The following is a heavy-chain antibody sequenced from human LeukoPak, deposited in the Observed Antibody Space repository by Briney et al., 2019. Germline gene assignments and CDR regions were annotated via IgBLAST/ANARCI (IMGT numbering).Heavy chain of an antibody. CDR1: GFTFSSYS. J-gene: IGHJ1*01. Sequence: GGSLRLPCAASGFTFSSYSMNWVRQAPGKGLEWVSYISSSSSTIYYADSVKGRFTISRDNAKNSLFLQMNSLRAEDTAVYYCARGGSGSYYNLPQHWGQGTLVTVSS. D-gene: IGHD3-10*01. CDR3: ARGGSGSYYNLPQH. V-gene: IGHV3-48*04. CDR2: ISSSSSTI.